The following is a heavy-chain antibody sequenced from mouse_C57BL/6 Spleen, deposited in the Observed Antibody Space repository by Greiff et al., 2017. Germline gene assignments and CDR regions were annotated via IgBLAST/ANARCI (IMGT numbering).Heavy chain of an antibody. CDR3: ARGGYDYDVNY. CDR1: GYAFSSYW. CDR2: IYPGDGDT. J-gene: IGHJ2*01. V-gene: IGHV1-80*01. Sequence: VKLVESGAELVKPGASVKISCKASGYAFSSYWMNWVKQRPGKGLEWIGQIYPGDGDTNYNGKFKGKATLTADKSSSTAYMQLSSLTSEDSAVYFCARGGYDYDVNYWGQGTTLTVSS. D-gene: IGHD2-4*01.